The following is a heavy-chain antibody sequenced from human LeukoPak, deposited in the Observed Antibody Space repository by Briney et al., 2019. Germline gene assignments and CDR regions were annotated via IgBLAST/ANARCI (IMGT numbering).Heavy chain of an antibody. CDR1: GFTFSDRD. V-gene: IGHV3-72*01. J-gene: IGHJ6*02. Sequence: PGGSLRLSCAASGFTFSDRDMDWVRQAPGKGLEWVGRSRNKAKSHTTEYAASVKGRFTISRDNSNNSVWLQMNSLKTEDTAVYYCALWSYYYYGLDVWAQGTTVTVSS. CDR2: SRNKAKSHTT. D-gene: IGHD5-18*01. CDR3: ALWSYYYYGLDV.